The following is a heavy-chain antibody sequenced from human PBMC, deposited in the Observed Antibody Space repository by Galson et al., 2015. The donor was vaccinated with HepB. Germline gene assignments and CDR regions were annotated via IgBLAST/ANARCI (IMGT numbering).Heavy chain of an antibody. D-gene: IGHD3-9*01. Sequence: SLRLSCAASGFTFSSYSMNWVRQAPGKGLEWVSSISSSSSYIYYADSVKGRFTISRDNAKNSLYLQMNSLRAEDTAVYYCASSMVIIRAYYYYGMDVWGQGTTVTVSS. V-gene: IGHV3-21*01. CDR1: GFTFSSYS. CDR2: ISSSSSYI. J-gene: IGHJ6*02. CDR3: ASSMVIIRAYYYYGMDV.